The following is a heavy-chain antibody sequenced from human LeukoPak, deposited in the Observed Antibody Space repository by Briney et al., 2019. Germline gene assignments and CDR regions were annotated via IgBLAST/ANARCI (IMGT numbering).Heavy chain of an antibody. CDR2: IYTSGST. D-gene: IGHD2-2*01. V-gene: IGHV4-61*02. CDR3: ARGRPGIVVVPAAMLEGRRKFDP. Sequence: SETLSLTCTVSGGSISSGSYYWSWIRQPAGKGLEWIGRIYTSGSTNYNPSLKSRVTISVDTSKNQFSLKLSSVTAADTAVYYCARGRPGIVVVPAAMLEGRRKFDPWGQGTLVTVSS. CDR1: GGSISSGSYY. J-gene: IGHJ5*02.